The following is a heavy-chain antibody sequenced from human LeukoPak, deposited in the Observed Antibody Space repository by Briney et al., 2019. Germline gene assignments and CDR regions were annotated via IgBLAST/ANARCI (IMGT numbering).Heavy chain of an antibody. CDR2: ISSSSNYI. CDR3: ARVGTRAD. Sequence: GGSLRLSCAAPGFTFSSYTMNWVPQAPGKGLEWFSSISSSSNYIHYADSLKGRFTISRDNANNSLYLQMNSLRAEDTAVYYCARVGTRADWGQGTLVTVSS. D-gene: IGHD1-1*01. CDR1: GFTFSSYT. J-gene: IGHJ4*02. V-gene: IGHV3-21*01.